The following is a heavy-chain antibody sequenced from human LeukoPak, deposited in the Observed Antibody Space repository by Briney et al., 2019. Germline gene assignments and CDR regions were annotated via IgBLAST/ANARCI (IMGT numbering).Heavy chain of an antibody. V-gene: IGHV3-21*01. CDR3: ARAQAGFSSTSCFGY. CDR1: GFTFSNYD. J-gene: IGHJ4*02. CDR2: ISSSSSYI. Sequence: GGSLRLSCAASGFTFSNYDMNWVRQAPGKGLEWVSSISSSSSYIYYADSVKGRFTISRDNAKNSLYLQMNSLRAEDTAVYYCARAQAGFSSTSCFGYWGQGTLVTVSS. D-gene: IGHD2-2*01.